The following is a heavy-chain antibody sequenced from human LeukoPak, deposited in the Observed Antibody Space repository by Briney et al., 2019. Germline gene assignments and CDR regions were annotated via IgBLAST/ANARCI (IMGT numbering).Heavy chain of an antibody. D-gene: IGHD1-1*01. CDR1: GFTFSNAW. CDR2: IKSKTDGGTT. CDR3: TTDPTGILDY. Sequence: PGGSLRLSCAASGFTFSNAWLCSVRHAPGKGLERGGRIKSKTDGGTTDYAAPVKGRFTISRDDSKNTLYLQMHSLKTEDTAVYYYTTDPTGILDYWGQGTLVTVSS. J-gene: IGHJ4*02. V-gene: IGHV3-15*01.